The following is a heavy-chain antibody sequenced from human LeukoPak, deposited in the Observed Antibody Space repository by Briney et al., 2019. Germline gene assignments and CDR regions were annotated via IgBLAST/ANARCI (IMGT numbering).Heavy chain of an antibody. V-gene: IGHV3-74*01. D-gene: IGHD3-22*01. Sequence: PGGSLRLSCAASGFTFSSYWMHWVRQAPGKGLVWVSRISSDGSSTSYADSVKGRFTISRDNAKNTLYLQMNSLRAEDTAVYYCARRSSGPLYYYYYYMDVWGKGTTVTVSS. CDR3: ARRSSGPLYYYYYYMDV. CDR2: ISSDGSST. J-gene: IGHJ6*03. CDR1: GFTFSSYW.